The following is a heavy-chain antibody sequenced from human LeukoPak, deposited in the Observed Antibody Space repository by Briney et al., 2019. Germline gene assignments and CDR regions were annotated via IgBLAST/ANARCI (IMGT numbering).Heavy chain of an antibody. CDR1: GGSISSYY. J-gene: IGHJ3*02. V-gene: IGHV4-59*08. CDR3: ARGSYYDILTGYYGPLFDI. D-gene: IGHD3-9*01. CDR2: IYYSGSI. Sequence: SETMSLTCTVSGGSISSYYWSWIRQPPGKGLEWIGYIYYSGSIKYNPSLESRVTISVDKSKNQFSLRLSSVTAADTAVYYCARGSYYDILTGYYGPLFDIWGQGTMVTVSS.